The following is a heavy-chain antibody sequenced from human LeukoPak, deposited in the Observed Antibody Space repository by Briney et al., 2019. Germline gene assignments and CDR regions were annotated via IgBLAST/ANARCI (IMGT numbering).Heavy chain of an antibody. D-gene: IGHD3-9*01. V-gene: IGHV4-4*08. J-gene: IGHJ4*02. CDR2: VFTSGIT. Sequence: KPSETLSLTCSVSGVSVTNYYWSWIRQSPGKGLEWIGYVFTSGITNYNPSLKSRVTISVDTSKNQFSLRLSSVTAADTAVYYCASTIQVLRYFDWLIAPYYFDYWGQGTLVTVSS. CDR1: GVSVTNYY. CDR3: ASTIQVLRYFDWLIAPYYFDY.